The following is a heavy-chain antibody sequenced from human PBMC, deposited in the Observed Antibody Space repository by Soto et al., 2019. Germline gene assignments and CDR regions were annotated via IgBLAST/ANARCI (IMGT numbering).Heavy chain of an antibody. CDR1: GGSISSISNHY. V-gene: IGHV2-70*18. J-gene: IGHJ4*02. Sequence: TLSLTCTVSGGSISSISNHYCSWIRQPPGKALEWLALIDWGDEKYYSTSLKTRLTISKDTSKNQVVLTMTNMDPVDTATYYCARIRNTRGSGWYYFDYWGQGTLVT. CDR2: IDWGDEK. CDR3: ARIRNTRGSGWYYFDY. D-gene: IGHD6-19*01.